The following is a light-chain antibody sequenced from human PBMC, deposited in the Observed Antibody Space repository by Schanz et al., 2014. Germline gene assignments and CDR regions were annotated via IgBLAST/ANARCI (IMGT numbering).Light chain of an antibody. Sequence: QSVLTQPPSMSGAPGQRVTIPCTGSSSNIGANYDVHWYQQFPGAAPKVLISGNTNRPSGVPERFSGSNSGTSASLAISGLQSEDEAEYYCAAWDDSLTGRVFGGGTKLTVL. J-gene: IGLJ3*02. CDR1: SSNIGANYD. CDR2: GNT. CDR3: AAWDDSLTGRV. V-gene: IGLV1-40*01.